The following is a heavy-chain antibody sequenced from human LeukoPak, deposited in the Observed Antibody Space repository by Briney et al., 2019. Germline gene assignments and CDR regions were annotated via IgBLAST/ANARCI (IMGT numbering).Heavy chain of an antibody. CDR1: GGSISSSSYY. J-gene: IGHJ5*02. CDR2: IYYSGST. Sequence: SETPSLTCTVSGGSISSSSYYWGWIRQPPGKGLEWIGSIYYSGSTYYNPSLKSRVTISVDTSKNQFSLKLSSVTAAVTAVYYCARRSYYYDSSGPYNWFDPWGQGTLVTVSS. V-gene: IGHV4-39*01. D-gene: IGHD3-22*01. CDR3: ARRSYYYDSSGPYNWFDP.